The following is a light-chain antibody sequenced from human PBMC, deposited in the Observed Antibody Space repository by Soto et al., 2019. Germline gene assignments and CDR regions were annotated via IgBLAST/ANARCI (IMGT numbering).Light chain of an antibody. CDR2: SNN. Sequence: QLVLTQPPSVSGAPGQRVTISCTGSSFNIGAGFDVHWYQQLPGTAPKLLIYSNNNRPSGVPDRFSGSRSGTSASLAITGLQAVDEADYYCQSYDSSLSGSVFGGGTKLTVL. J-gene: IGLJ2*01. CDR1: SFNIGAGFD. V-gene: IGLV1-40*01. CDR3: QSYDSSLSGSV.